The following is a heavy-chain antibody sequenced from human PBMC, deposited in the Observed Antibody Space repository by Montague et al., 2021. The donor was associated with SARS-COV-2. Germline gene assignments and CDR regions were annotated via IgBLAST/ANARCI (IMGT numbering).Heavy chain of an antibody. CDR2: IIHSGST. V-gene: IGHV4-34*01. CDR1: GGSFSGHY. CDR3: AGGNSHYYGSGSYYAHYYGMDV. D-gene: IGHD3-10*01. J-gene: IGHJ6*02. Sequence: SETRSLTCAVYGGSFSGHYWSWIRQPPGKGLEWIGEIIHSGSTNYNPSLKSRVTISVDTSKNQFSLKLSSVTAADTAVYYCAGGNSHYYGSGSYYAHYYGMDVWGQGTTVTVSS.